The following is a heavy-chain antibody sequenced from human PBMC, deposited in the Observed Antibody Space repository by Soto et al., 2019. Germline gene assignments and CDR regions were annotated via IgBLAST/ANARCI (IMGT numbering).Heavy chain of an antibody. CDR2: ISAYNGNT. CDR1: GYTFTSYG. CDR3: ARDLMGIVLVPAAIPHYSYGMDV. V-gene: IGHV1-18*01. D-gene: IGHD2-2*03. Sequence: QVQLVQSGAEVKKPGASVKVSCKASGYTFTSYGISWVRQAPGQGLEWMGWISAYNGNTNYAQKLQGRVTMTTDTATSTXCMXLXILRSDDTAVYYCARDLMGIVLVPAAIPHYSYGMDVWGQGTTVTVSS. J-gene: IGHJ6*02.